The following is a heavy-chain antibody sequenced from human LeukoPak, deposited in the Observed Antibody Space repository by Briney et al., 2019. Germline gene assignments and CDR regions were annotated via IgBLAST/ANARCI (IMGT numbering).Heavy chain of an antibody. Sequence: SELLSLTCSVAGGSISSYYWSWIRQPPGKGLEWIGYIHCRRSTNYNPSLKSRVTISVDTSKNQFSLKLSSVTAADTAVYYCARERWTAQYQLLSYWCFDLWGRGTLVTVSS. D-gene: IGHD2-2*01. CDR3: ARERWTAQYQLLSYWCFDL. V-gene: IGHV4-59*01. CDR2: IHCRRST. CDR1: GGSISSYY. J-gene: IGHJ2*01.